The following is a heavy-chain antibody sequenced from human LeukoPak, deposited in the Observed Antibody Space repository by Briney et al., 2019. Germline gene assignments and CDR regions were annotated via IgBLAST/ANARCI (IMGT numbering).Heavy chain of an antibody. CDR2: IYSGGST. V-gene: IGHV3-66*01. CDR3: ARAPSGTGVRWFDP. CDR1: GFTFSSNY. D-gene: IGHD1-26*01. Sequence: GGSLRLSCAASGFTFSSNYMSWVRQAPGKGLEWVSVIYSGGSTYYADSVKGRFTISRDNSKNTLYLQMNSLRAEDTAVYYCARAPSGTGVRWFDPWGQGTLVTVSS. J-gene: IGHJ5*02.